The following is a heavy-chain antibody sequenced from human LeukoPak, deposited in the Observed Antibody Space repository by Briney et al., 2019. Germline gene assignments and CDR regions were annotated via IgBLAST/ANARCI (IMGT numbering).Heavy chain of an antibody. Sequence: GGSLRLSCAASGFTFSSYSMNWVRQAPGKGLEWVSFIYSGGSTQYSDSVKGRFTISRDNSKNTLYLQMNSLRAEDTAVYYCARRAGDYSHPYDYWGQGTLVTVPS. CDR3: ARRAGDYSHPYDY. CDR1: GFTFSSYS. CDR2: IYSGGST. V-gene: IGHV3-53*01. D-gene: IGHD3-22*01. J-gene: IGHJ4*02.